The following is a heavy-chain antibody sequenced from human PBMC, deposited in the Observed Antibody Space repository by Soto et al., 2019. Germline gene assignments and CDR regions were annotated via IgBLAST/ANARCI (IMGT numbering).Heavy chain of an antibody. Sequence: PSETLSLTCTVSGGSISSYYWSWIRQPPGKGLEWIGYIYYSGSTNYNPSHKSRVTISVDTSKNQFSLKLSSVTAADTAVYYCARDPMVRGVTYGMDVWGQGTTVTVSS. CDR3: ARDPMVRGVTYGMDV. CDR2: IYYSGST. V-gene: IGHV4-59*01. J-gene: IGHJ6*02. CDR1: GGSISSYY. D-gene: IGHD3-10*01.